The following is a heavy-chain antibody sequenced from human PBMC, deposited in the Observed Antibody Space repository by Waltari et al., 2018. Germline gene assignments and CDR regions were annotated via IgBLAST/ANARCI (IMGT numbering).Heavy chain of an antibody. CDR2: INPNSGGT. V-gene: IGHV1-2*02. D-gene: IGHD2-8*01. J-gene: IGHJ4*02. CDR1: GYTFTGYY. CDR3: ASLTEYCTNGVCYTNSFDY. Sequence: QVQLVQSGAEVKKPRASVKVSCKASGYTFTGYYMHWVRQAPGQGLEWMGWINPNSGGTNYAQKFQGRVTMTRDTSISTAYMELSRLRSDDTAVYYCASLTEYCTNGVCYTNSFDYWGQGTLVTVSS.